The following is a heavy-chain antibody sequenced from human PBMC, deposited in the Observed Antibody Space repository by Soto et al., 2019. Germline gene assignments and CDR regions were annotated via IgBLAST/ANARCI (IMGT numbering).Heavy chain of an antibody. D-gene: IGHD2-2*01. CDR3: AELSRYCTSSNCD. J-gene: IGHJ4*02. Sequence: DVRLLESGGGLVQPGGSLRLSCAASGFTFSSYSMSWVRQAPGKGLEWVSTIGTSASTYYGDSVRGRFTISRDNSRNTLYLQINSLRAEATAVYYCAELSRYCTSSNCDWGQGTLVTVSS. CDR2: IGTSAST. V-gene: IGHV3-23*01. CDR1: GFTFSSYS.